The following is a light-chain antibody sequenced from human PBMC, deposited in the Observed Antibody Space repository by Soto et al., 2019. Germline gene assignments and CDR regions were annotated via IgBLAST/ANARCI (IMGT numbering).Light chain of an antibody. Sequence: SYELTQPPSVSVAPGQTAKITCGENNIGSKSVHWYQQKPGQAPVLVVYDDRDRPSGIPERFSGSNSGNTATLTISRVEAGDEADYYCQVWDGNSDHYVFGTGTKV. CDR3: QVWDGNSDHYV. V-gene: IGLV3-21*02. J-gene: IGLJ1*01. CDR2: DDR. CDR1: NIGSKS.